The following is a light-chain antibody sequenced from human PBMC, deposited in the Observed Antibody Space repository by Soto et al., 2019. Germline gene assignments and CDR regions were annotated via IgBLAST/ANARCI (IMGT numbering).Light chain of an antibody. CDR2: GAS. J-gene: IGKJ1*01. CDR1: QSVSSN. V-gene: IGKV3-15*01. Sequence: EIVMTQSPATLSVSPGERATLSCRASQSVSSNLAWYQQKPGQAPRLLIYGASTRATGIPARFSGSGSGTEFTLTISSRQSEDFAIYFCQQYNNWPPDRTFGQGTKVEIK. CDR3: QQYNNWPPDRT.